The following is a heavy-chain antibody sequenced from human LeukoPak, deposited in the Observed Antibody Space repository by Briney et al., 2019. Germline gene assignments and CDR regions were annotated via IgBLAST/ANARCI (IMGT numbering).Heavy chain of an antibody. Sequence: PSGTLSLTCAVSGGSISSSNWWSWVRQPPGKGLEWIGEINHSGSTNYNPSLKSRVTISVDTSKNQFSLELSSVTAADTAVYYCARGKYYYGSAEYWGQGTLVTVSS. CDR1: GGSISSSNW. CDR3: ARGKYYYGSAEY. CDR2: INHSGST. J-gene: IGHJ4*02. D-gene: IGHD3-10*01. V-gene: IGHV4-4*02.